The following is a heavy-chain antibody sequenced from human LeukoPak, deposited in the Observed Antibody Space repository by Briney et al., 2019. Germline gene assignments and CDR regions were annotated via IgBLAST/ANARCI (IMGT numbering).Heavy chain of an antibody. CDR2: VSTYNTDT. J-gene: IGHJ4*02. D-gene: IGHD2-2*01. V-gene: IGHV1-18*01. Sequence: ASVKVSCKASGYTFTNYGISWVRQAPGHGLEWIGWVSTYNTDTNCAEKLQGRVTMTTDTSASTAYMELRSLRSDDTAVYYCVRDREDSTRCYYYWGQGTLVTVSS. CDR3: VRDREDSTRCYYY. CDR1: GYTFTNYG.